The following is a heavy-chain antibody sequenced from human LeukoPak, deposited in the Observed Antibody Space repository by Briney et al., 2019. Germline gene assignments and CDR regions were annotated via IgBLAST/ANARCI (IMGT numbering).Heavy chain of an antibody. V-gene: IGHV4-4*07. CDR3: AREEMAGTLR. D-gene: IGHD5-24*01. CDR2: IYTSGST. J-gene: IGHJ4*02. CDR1: DGSISSYY. Sequence: SETLSLTCTVSDGSISSYYWSWIRQPAGKGLERIGRIYTSGSTNYNPSLKSRVTMSVDTSKNQFSLKLNSVTAADTAVYYCAREEMAGTLRWGQGTLVTVSS.